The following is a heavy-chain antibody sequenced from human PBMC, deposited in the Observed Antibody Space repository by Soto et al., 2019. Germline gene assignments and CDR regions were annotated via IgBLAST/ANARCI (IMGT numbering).Heavy chain of an antibody. Sequence: TLSLTCDVSGEYISNGYLWAWIRQPPGKGLEWIGSIFYDASTYDNPSLKSRVTMSVDTSTNQFSLRLKSVTAADTAVYYCARLFGANWRFDPWGQGSLVTVSS. D-gene: IGHD7-27*01. CDR3: ARLFGANWRFDP. J-gene: IGHJ5*02. V-gene: IGHV4-38-2*01. CDR2: IFYDAST. CDR1: GEYISNGYL.